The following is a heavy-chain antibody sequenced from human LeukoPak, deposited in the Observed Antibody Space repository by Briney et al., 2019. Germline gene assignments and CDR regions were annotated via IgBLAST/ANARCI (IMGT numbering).Heavy chain of an antibody. CDR2: ISYDGSNK. D-gene: IGHD1-26*01. J-gene: IGHJ4*02. CDR1: GFHFSSYA. Sequence: GGSLRLSCAASGFHFSSYAMHWVRQAPGKGLEWVAVISYDGSNKYYADSVKGRFTISRGNSKNTLYPQMNSLRAEDTAVYYGARSIVGATTDYWGQGTLVTVSS. V-gene: IGHV3-30-3*01. CDR3: ARSIVGATTDY.